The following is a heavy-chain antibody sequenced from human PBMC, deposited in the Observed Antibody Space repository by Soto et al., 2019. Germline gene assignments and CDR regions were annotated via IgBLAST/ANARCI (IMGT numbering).Heavy chain of an antibody. CDR1: GGAISSSSPY. J-gene: IGHJ5*02. CDR2: IYSSGTA. V-gene: IGHV4-39*01. D-gene: IGHD6-19*01. Sequence: SETLSLTCTVSGGAISSSSPYWGWIRQPTGKGLEWFGSIYSSGTAYHNPSLKRRATISVDTSTNQFSLKPTSVTAAATAVFVCARQTAEAFRSGWYKDNWFDPWGQGTLVTVSS. CDR3: ARQTAEAFRSGWYKDNWFDP.